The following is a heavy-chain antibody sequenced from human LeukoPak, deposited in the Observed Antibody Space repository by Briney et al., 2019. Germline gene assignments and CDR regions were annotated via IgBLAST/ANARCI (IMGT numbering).Heavy chain of an antibody. CDR3: ARGRKDYDSSGYVLPY. CDR2: IIHIFGTA. D-gene: IGHD3-22*01. Sequence: ASLKVSCKASGGTFSSYAISWVRQAPGQGLEWMGGIIHIFGTANYAQKFQGRVTITADESTSTAYMELSSLRSEDTAVYYCARGRKDYDSSGYVLPYWGQGTLVIVSS. V-gene: IGHV1-69*13. J-gene: IGHJ4*02. CDR1: GGTFSSYA.